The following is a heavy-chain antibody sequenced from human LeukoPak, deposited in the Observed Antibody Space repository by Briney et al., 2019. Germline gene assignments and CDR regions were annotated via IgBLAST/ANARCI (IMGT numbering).Heavy chain of an antibody. Sequence: ASVRVSCKAPGGSSSSYTISWVRQAPGQGLEWMGRIIPILGIANSTQKFQGRVTITADKSTSTAYMELSSLRSEDTAVYYCSDFGSINDAFDIWGQGTMVTVSS. CDR3: SDFGSINDAFDI. D-gene: IGHD3-3*02. CDR2: IIPILGIA. J-gene: IGHJ3*02. CDR1: GGSSSSYT. V-gene: IGHV1-69*02.